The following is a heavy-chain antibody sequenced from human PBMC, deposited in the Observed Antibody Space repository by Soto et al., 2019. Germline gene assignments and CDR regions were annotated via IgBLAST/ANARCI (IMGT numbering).Heavy chain of an antibody. V-gene: IGHV4-31*03. J-gene: IGHJ4*02. D-gene: IGHD3-22*01. CDR1: GGSISSGGYY. Sequence: LSLTCTVSGGSISSGGYYWSWIRQHPGKGLEWIGYIYYSGSTYYNPSLKSRVTISVDTSKNQFSLKLSSVTAADTAVYYCARTPQGVYYYDSSAFDNWGQGTLLTVSS. CDR3: ARTPQGVYYYDSSAFDN. CDR2: IYYSGST.